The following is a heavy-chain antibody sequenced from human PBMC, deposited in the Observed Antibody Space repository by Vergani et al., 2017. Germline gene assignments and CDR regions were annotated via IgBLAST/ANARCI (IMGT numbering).Heavy chain of an antibody. Sequence: EVQLVESGGGLVKPGGSLRLSCAASGFTFSSYSMNWVRQAPGKGLEWVSSISSSSSYIYYADSVKGRFTISRDNAKNSLYLQMNSLRAEDTAVYYCATLPTTSVSGAFDIWGQGTMVTGSS. CDR3: ATLPTTSVSGAFDI. D-gene: IGHD1-26*01. CDR2: ISSSSSYI. CDR1: GFTFSSYS. J-gene: IGHJ3*02. V-gene: IGHV3-21*01.